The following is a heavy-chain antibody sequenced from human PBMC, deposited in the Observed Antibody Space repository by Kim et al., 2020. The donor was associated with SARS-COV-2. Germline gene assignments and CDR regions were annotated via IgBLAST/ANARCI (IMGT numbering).Heavy chain of an antibody. CDR2: IWHDGSSK. Sequence: GGSLRLSCAASGFTFRTYGFYWVRQAPGKGLEWVSVIWHDGSSKYYRDSVKGRFAISRDSSTNTVYLQMNSLRAEDTAVYYCARVGGGGAGIDYWGQG. CDR1: GFTFRTYG. CDR3: ARVGGGGAGIDY. D-gene: IGHD6-19*01. V-gene: IGHV3-33*01. J-gene: IGHJ4*02.